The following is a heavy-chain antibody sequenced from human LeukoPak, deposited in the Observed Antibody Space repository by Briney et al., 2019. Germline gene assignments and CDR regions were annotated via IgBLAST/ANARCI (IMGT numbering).Heavy chain of an antibody. CDR2: ISTSSSYI. J-gene: IGHJ4*02. CDR1: GFTFDDYA. V-gene: IGHV3-21*01. CDR3: TRDEDFYSSSSDY. D-gene: IGHD6-6*01. Sequence: GGSLRLSCAASGFTFDDYAMHWVRQAPGKGLEWVSFISTSSSYIYYVDSVKGRFTISRDNAKNSLYLQMNSLRAEDTAVYYCTRDEDFYSSSSDYWGQGTLVTVSS.